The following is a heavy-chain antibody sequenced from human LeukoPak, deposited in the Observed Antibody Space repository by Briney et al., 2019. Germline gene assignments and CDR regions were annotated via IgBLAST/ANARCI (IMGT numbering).Heavy chain of an antibody. CDR2: INPNSGGT. J-gene: IGHJ3*02. D-gene: IGHD3-3*01. CDR3: ARTSTIFGVVISDNDAFDI. CDR1: GYTFTGYY. V-gene: IGHV1-2*02. Sequence: ASVEVSCKASGYTFTGYYMHWVRQAPGQGLEWMGWINPNSGGTNYAQKFQGRVTMTRDTSISTAYMELSRLRSDDTAVYYCARTSTIFGVVISDNDAFDIWGQGTMVTVSS.